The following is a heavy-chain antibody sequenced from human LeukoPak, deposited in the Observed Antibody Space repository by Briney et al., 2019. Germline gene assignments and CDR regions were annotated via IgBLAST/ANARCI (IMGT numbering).Heavy chain of an antibody. Sequence: QSGGSLRLSCAASGFTFSSYWMHWVRHVPGKGLVWVSRINSDGSSTSYADSVKGRFTISRDNAKNTLHLQMNSLRAEDTAVYYCAGGLPLLDFWGQGTLVTVSS. CDR3: AGGLPLLDF. D-gene: IGHD3-16*01. J-gene: IGHJ4*02. V-gene: IGHV3-74*01. CDR2: INSDGSST. CDR1: GFTFSSYW.